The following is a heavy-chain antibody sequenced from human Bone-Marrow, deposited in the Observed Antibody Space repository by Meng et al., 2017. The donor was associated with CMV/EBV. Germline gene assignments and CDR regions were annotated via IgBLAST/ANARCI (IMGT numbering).Heavy chain of an antibody. J-gene: IGHJ5*02. Sequence: GESLKISCAASGFSFSSYAMHWVRQAAGKGLEWVANIKEDGSQKCYVASVKGRFTISRDNAKNLLYLQMNSLRPEDTAVYYCARANWFDPWGQGTLVTVSS. CDR3: ARANWFDP. CDR2: IKEDGSQK. CDR1: GFSFSSYA. V-gene: IGHV3-7*01.